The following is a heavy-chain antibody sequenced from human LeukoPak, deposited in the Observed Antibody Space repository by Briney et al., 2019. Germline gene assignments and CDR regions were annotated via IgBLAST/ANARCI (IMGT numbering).Heavy chain of an antibody. J-gene: IGHJ4*02. CDR1: GYTFTSYG. D-gene: IGHD3-22*01. Sequence: ASVKVSCKASGYTFTSYGIGWVRQAPGQGLEWMGWISAYNGNTNYAQKLQGRVTMTTDTSTSTAYMELRSLRSDDTAVYYCAREGDSSGYYPAYYFDYWGQGTLVTVSS. CDR2: ISAYNGNT. V-gene: IGHV1-18*01. CDR3: AREGDSSGYYPAYYFDY.